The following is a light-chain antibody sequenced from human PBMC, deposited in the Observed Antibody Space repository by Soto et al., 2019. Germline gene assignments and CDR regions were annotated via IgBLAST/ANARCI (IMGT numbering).Light chain of an antibody. V-gene: IGKV1-5*03. J-gene: IGKJ1*01. CDR1: QSISSW. CDR2: KAS. Sequence: DIQMTQSPSTLSASVGDRVTITCRASQSISSWLAWYQQKPGKAPKLLIYKASSLKSGVPSRFSGSGSGTGLTLTISILQPDDFATYYCQQYNSYRTFGQGTKVEIK. CDR3: QQYNSYRT.